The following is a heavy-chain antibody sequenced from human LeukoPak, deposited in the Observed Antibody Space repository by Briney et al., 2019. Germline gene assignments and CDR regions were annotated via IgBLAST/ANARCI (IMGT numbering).Heavy chain of an antibody. Sequence: ASVKVSCKASGYTFTDYDMHWVRQAPGQGLEWMGWMNPNSGGTNYPQKFQGRVTMTRDTSINTAYMELSRLRSDDTAVYYCARDLSGTYQIDYWGQGTLVTVSS. J-gene: IGHJ4*02. CDR1: GYTFTDYD. CDR2: MNPNSGGT. CDR3: ARDLSGTYQIDY. V-gene: IGHV1-2*02. D-gene: IGHD3-10*01.